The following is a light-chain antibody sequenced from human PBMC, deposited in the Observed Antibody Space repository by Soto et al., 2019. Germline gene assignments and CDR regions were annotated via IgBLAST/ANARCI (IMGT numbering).Light chain of an antibody. CDR2: DVS. V-gene: IGLV2-14*01. CDR3: TSFTSSSTLYV. Sequence: QSVLTQPASVSGSPGQSITISCTGTGSDVGAYNYVSWYQQHPDTAPKLMIYDVSDRPSGVSNRFSGSKSGNTASLTISGLQAEDEADYYCTSFTSSSTLYVFGAGTKVTVL. J-gene: IGLJ1*01. CDR1: GSDVGAYNY.